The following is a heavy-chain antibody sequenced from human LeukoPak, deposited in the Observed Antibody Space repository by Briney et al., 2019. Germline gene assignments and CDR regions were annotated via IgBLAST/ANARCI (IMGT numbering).Heavy chain of an antibody. V-gene: IGHV4-38-2*01. CDR2: IYHSGST. CDR1: GYSISSGYY. J-gene: IGHJ5*02. CDR3: ARHLGDYVWENWFDP. D-gene: IGHD3-16*01. Sequence: PSETLSLTCAVSGYSISSGYYWGWIRQPPGKGLEWIGSIYHSGSTHYNPSLKSRVTISVDTSKNQFSLKLSSVTAADTAVYYCARHLGDYVWENWFDPWGQGTLVTVSS.